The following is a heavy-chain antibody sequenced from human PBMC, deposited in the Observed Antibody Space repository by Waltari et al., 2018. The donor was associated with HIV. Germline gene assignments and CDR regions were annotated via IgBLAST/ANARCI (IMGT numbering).Heavy chain of an antibody. Sequence: QVQLQESGPGLVKPSEPLSLTCSVSGGSIRSSFWSWIRQPPGKGLEWIGYIYYSGTTNYNPSLKSRVTISVDTSKNQFSLKLSSVTAADTAVYYCARRGIAAAGTWYFDLWGRGTLVTVSS. CDR3: ARRGIAAAGTWYFDL. CDR2: IYYSGTT. D-gene: IGHD6-13*01. J-gene: IGHJ2*01. V-gene: IGHV4-59*01. CDR1: GGSIRSSF.